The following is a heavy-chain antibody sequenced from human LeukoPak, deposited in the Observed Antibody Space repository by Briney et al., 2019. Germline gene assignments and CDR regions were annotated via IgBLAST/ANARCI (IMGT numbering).Heavy chain of an antibody. CDR1: GGSFSGYY. J-gene: IGHJ4*02. V-gene: IGHV4-34*01. Sequence: SETLSFTCAVYGGSFSGYYWSWIRQPPGKGLEWIGEINHSGSTNYNPSLKSRVTISVDTSKNQFSLKLSSVTAADTAVYYCARHPAGYYYDCSGYYCFDYWGQGTLVTVSS. D-gene: IGHD3-22*01. CDR3: ARHPAGYYYDCSGYYCFDY. CDR2: INHSGST.